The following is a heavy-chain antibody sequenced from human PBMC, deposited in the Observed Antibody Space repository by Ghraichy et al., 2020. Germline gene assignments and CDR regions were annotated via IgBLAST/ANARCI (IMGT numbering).Heavy chain of an antibody. CDR3: AEDLSSEVRGVITN. CDR1: GFTFDDYA. Sequence: GGSLRLSCAASGFTFDDYAMHWVRQAPGKGLEWVSGIGWNSDSIGYADSVKGRFTISRDNAKNSLYLQMKSLRAEDTALYYCAEDLSSEVRGVITNWGQGTLVTVSS. D-gene: IGHD3-10*01. CDR2: IGWNSDSI. J-gene: IGHJ4*02. V-gene: IGHV3-9*01.